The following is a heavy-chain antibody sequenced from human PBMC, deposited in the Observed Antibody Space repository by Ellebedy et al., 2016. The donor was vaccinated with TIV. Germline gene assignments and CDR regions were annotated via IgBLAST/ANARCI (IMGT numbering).Heavy chain of an antibody. Sequence: GESLKISCVPSGFTFSAYAMAWVRQAPGKGLEWVSGITGGSESTYYADSVKGRLTISRDNSNNTLYLQMNSLRADDTAVYYCATVSAKGAAYWGQGTLVTVSS. CDR2: ITGGSEST. CDR1: GFTFSAYA. CDR3: ATVSAKGAAY. V-gene: IGHV3-23*01. D-gene: IGHD3-16*01. J-gene: IGHJ4*02.